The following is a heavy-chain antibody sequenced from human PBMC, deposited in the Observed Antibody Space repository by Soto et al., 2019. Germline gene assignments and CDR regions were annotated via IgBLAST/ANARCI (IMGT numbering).Heavy chain of an antibody. Sequence: GGSLRLSCAASGFTFSSYAMHWVRQAPGKGLEWVAVISYDGSNKYYADSVKGRFTISRDNSKNTLYLQMNSLRAEDTAVYYCARDQFKRIVGATGGLDYWGQGTLVTVSS. J-gene: IGHJ4*02. CDR3: ARDQFKRIVGATGGLDY. V-gene: IGHV3-30-3*01. CDR1: GFTFSSYA. D-gene: IGHD1-26*01. CDR2: ISYDGSNK.